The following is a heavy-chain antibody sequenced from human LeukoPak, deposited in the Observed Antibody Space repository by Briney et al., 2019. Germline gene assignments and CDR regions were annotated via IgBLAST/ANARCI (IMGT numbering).Heavy chain of an antibody. D-gene: IGHD3-22*01. Sequence: GGSLRLSCAASGFTFSTHWMHWVRQAPGKGLVWVSRIDSDGSSTNYADSVKGRFTISRDNAKNTVYLQMNSLRAEDTAVYYCARERPSSGYYHEFDYWGQGTLVTVSS. CDR1: GFTFSTHW. CDR3: ARERPSSGYYHEFDY. CDR2: IDSDGSST. V-gene: IGHV3-74*01. J-gene: IGHJ4*02.